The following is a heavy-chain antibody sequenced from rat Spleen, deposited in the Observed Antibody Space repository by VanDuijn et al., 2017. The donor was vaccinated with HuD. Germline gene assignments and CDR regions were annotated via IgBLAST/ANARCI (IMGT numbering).Heavy chain of an antibody. CDR2: MWSNGGT. CDR3: VREWGHNNSGYFDY. D-gene: IGHD1-10*01. Sequence: QVQLKESGPGLVQPSQTLSLTCTVSEFSLSSNGVSWVRQPPGKGLEWMGVMWSNGGTDYNSAIKSRLSISRDTSKSQVFLKMNSLQTEDIATYYCVREWGHNNSGYFDYWGQGVMVTVSS. J-gene: IGHJ2*01. V-gene: IGHV2-13*01. CDR1: EFSLSSNG.